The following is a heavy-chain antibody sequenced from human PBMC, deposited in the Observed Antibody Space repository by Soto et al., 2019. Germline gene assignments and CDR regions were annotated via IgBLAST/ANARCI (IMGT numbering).Heavy chain of an antibody. CDR2: LSWSGGTI. D-gene: IGHD2-21*01. CDR1: GFTFNNYA. CDR3: TTEVRHHISYYFDS. J-gene: IGHJ4*02. V-gene: IGHV3-9*01. Sequence: SLRITCPASGFTFNNYAMHWVRQLPGKGLEWVAGLSWSGGTIDYADCVKVRFTISRDNAKNSLYLEMNSLRPEDAAVYYCTTEVRHHISYYFDSWGQGILVTVSS.